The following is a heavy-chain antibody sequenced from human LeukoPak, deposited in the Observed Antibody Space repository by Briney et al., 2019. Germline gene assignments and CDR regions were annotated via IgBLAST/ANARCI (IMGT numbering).Heavy chain of an antibody. J-gene: IGHJ6*03. Sequence: GGSLRLSCAASGFTFSSYAMSWVRQAPGKGLEWVSAISGSGGSTYYADSVKGRFTISRDNAKNSLYLQMNSLRAEDTAVYYCARVPNQGYYDSSGYYQHYYYMDVWGKGTTVTISS. V-gene: IGHV3-23*01. CDR3: ARVPNQGYYDSSGYYQHYYYMDV. CDR1: GFTFSSYA. CDR2: ISGSGGST. D-gene: IGHD3-22*01.